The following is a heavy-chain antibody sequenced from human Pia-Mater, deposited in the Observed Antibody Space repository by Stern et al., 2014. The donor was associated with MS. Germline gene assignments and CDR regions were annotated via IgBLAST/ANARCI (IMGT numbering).Heavy chain of an antibody. CDR2: IYPGDSDI. V-gene: IGHV5-51*03. D-gene: IGHD2-21*01. Sequence: EVQLVESGAEMKQPGESLRLSCQTSGYNFINYWIAWVRQAPGKGLEWVAMIYPGDSDIRHTHSFQGHVTIAVDKSNTTAYLQWNSLKVSDSAVYYCARWSVACDYWGQGALITVSS. J-gene: IGHJ4*02. CDR1: GYNFINYW. CDR3: ARWSVACDY.